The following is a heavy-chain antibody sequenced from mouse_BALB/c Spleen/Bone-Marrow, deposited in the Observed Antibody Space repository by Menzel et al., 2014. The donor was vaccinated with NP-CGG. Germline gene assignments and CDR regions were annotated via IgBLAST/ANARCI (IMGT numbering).Heavy chain of an antibody. CDR1: GFSLTSYG. D-gene: IGHD2-1*01. CDR2: IWAGGST. J-gene: IGHJ3*01. V-gene: IGHV2-9*02. CDR3: ASYGNFRFAY. Sequence: QVQLKESGPGLVAPSQSLSITCTVSGFSLTSYGVHWVRQPPGKGLEWLGVIWAGGSTNYNSALMSRLSISKDNSKSQVFLKMISLQTDDTAMYNCASYGNFRFAYWGQGTLVTVS.